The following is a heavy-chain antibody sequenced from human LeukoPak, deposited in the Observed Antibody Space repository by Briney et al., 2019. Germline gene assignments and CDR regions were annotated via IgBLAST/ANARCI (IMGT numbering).Heavy chain of an antibody. V-gene: IGHV1-18*01. J-gene: IGHJ4*02. CDR2: ISAYNGNP. Sequence: GASVKVSCKASGYTFTSYGISRVRQAPGQGLEWMGWISAYNGNPNYAQKLQGRVTMTTDTSTTTVYMEVRSLRSDDTAVYYCVRDLDTTMAARYLFESWGQGTLVTVSS. CDR3: VRDLDTTMAARYLFES. CDR1: GYTFTSYG. D-gene: IGHD5-18*01.